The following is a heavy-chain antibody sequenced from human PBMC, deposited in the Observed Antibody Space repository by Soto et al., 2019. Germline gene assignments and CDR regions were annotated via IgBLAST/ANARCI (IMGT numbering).Heavy chain of an antibody. D-gene: IGHD6-6*01. J-gene: IGHJ3*02. CDR1: GFSLTTSGVG. CDR2: IYWSGDE. V-gene: IGHV2-5*01. Sequence: QGTLKESGPTLVKPTQTLTLTCSFSGFSLTTSGVGVGWIRQSPGKALEWLALIYWSGDEHYRPSLKSRISIFKDTSKNHVVLIMTDMDPVDTATYYCARGLATLPVFAFDIWGQGTMVTVSS. CDR3: ARGLATLPVFAFDI.